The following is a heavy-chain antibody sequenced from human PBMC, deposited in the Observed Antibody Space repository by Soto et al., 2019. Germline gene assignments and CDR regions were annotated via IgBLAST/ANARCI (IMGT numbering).Heavy chain of an antibody. CDR2: IIPIFGTA. D-gene: IGHD3-22*01. J-gene: IGHJ4*02. Sequence: SVKVSCKASGGTFSSYAISWVRQAPGQGLEWMGGIIPIFGTANYAQKFQGRVTITADESTSTAYMELSSLRSEDTAVYYCARASDYYDSSGYYSPAATDYWGQGTLVTVSS. CDR1: GGTFSSYA. CDR3: ARASDYYDSSGYYSPAATDY. V-gene: IGHV1-69*13.